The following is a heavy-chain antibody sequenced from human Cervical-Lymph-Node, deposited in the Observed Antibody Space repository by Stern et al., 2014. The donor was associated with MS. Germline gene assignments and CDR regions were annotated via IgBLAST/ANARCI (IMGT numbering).Heavy chain of an antibody. CDR2: FSSDGTST. J-gene: IGHJ4*02. Sequence: EDKLVESGGGLVRPGGSLRLSCAASGFTFSTYAMSWVRQAPGKGLEWVSTFSSDGTSTYYADSVKGRFIISRDNSKNTLYLQMNSLRVDDTAVYYCGKRGSSPMDYWGQGTLVTVSS. CDR1: GFTFSTYA. CDR3: GKRGSSPMDY. D-gene: IGHD3-10*01. V-gene: IGHV3-23*04.